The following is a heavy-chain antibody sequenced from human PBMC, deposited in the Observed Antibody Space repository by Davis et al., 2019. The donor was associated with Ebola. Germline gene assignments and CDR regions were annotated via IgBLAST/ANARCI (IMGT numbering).Heavy chain of an antibody. Sequence: ASVKVSCKASGYTFTSYAMHWVRQAPGQRLEWMGWINAGNGNTKYSQKFQGRVTITRDTSASTAYMELRSLRSDDTAVYYCARDLRYYYDSSGYPRFPGYWGQGTLVTVSS. CDR2: INAGNGNT. D-gene: IGHD3-22*01. CDR3: ARDLRYYYDSSGYPRFPGY. V-gene: IGHV1-3*01. J-gene: IGHJ4*02. CDR1: GYTFTSYA.